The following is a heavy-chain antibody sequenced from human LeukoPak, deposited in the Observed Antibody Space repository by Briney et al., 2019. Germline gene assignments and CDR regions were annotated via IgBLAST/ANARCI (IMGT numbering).Heavy chain of an antibody. J-gene: IGHJ6*03. CDR1: GDSVSSNSAA. CDR3: ARARLYSSSWYDSPYMDV. CDR2: TYYRSKWYN. Sequence: SQTLSLTCAISGDSVSSNSAAWNWIRQSPSRGLEWLGRTYYRSKWYNDYAVSVKSRITINPDTSKNQFSMQLNSVTPEDMAVYYCARARLYSSSWYDSPYMDVWGKGTTVTVSS. D-gene: IGHD6-13*01. V-gene: IGHV6-1*01.